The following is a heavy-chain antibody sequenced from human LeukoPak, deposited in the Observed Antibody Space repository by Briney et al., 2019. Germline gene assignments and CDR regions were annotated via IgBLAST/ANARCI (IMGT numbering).Heavy chain of an antibody. CDR3: TRGSSGWYVSQH. J-gene: IGHJ1*01. CDR2: IRSKAYGGTT. D-gene: IGHD6-19*01. Sequence: GGSLRLSCTASGFTFGDYAMSWVRQAPGKGLEWVGFIRSKAYGGTTEYAASVKGRFTISRDDSKSIAYPQMNSLKTEDTAMYYCTRGSSGWYVSQHWGQGTLVTVSS. CDR1: GFTFGDYA. V-gene: IGHV3-49*04.